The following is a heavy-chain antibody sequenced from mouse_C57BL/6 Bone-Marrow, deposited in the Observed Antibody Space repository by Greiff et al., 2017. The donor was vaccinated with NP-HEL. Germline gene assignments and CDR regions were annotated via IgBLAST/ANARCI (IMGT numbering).Heavy chain of an antibody. V-gene: IGHV1-64*01. CDR2: NHPNSGST. Sequence: QVQLKQSGAELVKPGASVKLSCKASGYTFTSYWMHWVKQRPGQGLEWIGMNHPNSGSTNYNEKFKSKATLTVDKSSSTAYMQLSSLTSEDSAVYYCAREGGYGNYSYWYFDVWGTGTTVTVSS. J-gene: IGHJ1*03. CDR1: GYTFTSYW. D-gene: IGHD2-1*01. CDR3: AREGGYGNYSYWYFDV.